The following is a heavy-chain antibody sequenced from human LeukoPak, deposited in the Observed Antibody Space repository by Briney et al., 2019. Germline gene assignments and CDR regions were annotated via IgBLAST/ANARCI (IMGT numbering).Heavy chain of an antibody. J-gene: IGHJ4*02. CDR2: IYPGDSDT. CDR1: GYSFTSDW. D-gene: IGHD2-15*01. V-gene: IGHV5-51*01. CDR3: ARVVQSFGPRYYDY. Sequence: GESLKISCEGSGYSFTSDWIGWVRQMPGKGLEWMGIIYPGDSDTRYSPSFQGQVTISADKSISTAYLQWSSLKTSDTAMYYCARVVQSFGPRYYDYWGQGTLVTVSS.